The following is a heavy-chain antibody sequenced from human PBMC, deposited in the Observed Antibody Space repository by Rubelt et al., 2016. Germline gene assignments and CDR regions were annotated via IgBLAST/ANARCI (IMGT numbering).Heavy chain of an antibody. CDR3: AHRITMVPFDY. CDR1: GFSLRTSGVG. J-gene: IGHJ4*02. CDR2: IYWDDDK. V-gene: IGHV2-5*02. D-gene: IGHD3-10*01. Sequence: QITLKESGPTLVKPTQTLTLTCTFSGFSLRTSGVGVGWFRQPPGTALEWLALIYWDDDKRYSPSLKSRLTITKDTSKNHVGLTMNNMDPVDTATDYCAHRITMVPFDYWGQGTLVTVSS.